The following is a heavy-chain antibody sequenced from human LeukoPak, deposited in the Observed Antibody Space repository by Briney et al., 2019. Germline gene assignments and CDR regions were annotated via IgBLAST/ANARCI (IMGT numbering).Heavy chain of an antibody. J-gene: IGHJ4*02. CDR1: GFTFSRYC. D-gene: IGHD6-13*01. Sequence: PGGSLRLSCAASGFTFSRYCMSWVRQAPGKGLEWVSAISGSGGSTYYADSVKGRFTISSDNYKNTHYLQINDLREDDTALYYCPRRVVAAGYAFDYWGQGNLVTVSS. CDR2: ISGSGGST. V-gene: IGHV3-23*01. CDR3: PRRVVAAGYAFDY.